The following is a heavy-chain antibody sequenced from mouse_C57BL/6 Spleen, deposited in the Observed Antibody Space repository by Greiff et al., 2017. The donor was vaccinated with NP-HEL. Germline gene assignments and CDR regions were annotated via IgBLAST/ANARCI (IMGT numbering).Heavy chain of an antibody. Sequence: EVKLEESGAELVRPGASVKLSCTASGFNIKDYYMHWVKQRPEQGLEWIGRIDPEDGDTEYAPKFQGKATMTADTSSNTAYLQLSSLTSEDTAVYYCTTPYYYGSSYDYYAMDYWGQGTSVTVSS. D-gene: IGHD1-1*01. CDR1: GFNIKDYY. CDR3: TTPYYYGSSYDYYAMDY. J-gene: IGHJ4*01. CDR2: IDPEDGDT. V-gene: IGHV14-1*01.